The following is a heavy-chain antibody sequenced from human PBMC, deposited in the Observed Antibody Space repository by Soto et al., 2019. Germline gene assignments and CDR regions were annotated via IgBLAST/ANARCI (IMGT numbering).Heavy chain of an antibody. CDR2: INPSGGST. J-gene: IGHJ4*02. CDR3: ARYDYNGYYFDY. D-gene: IGHD4-4*01. Sequence: QVQLVQSGAEVKKPGASVKVSCKASGYTFSTYYMHWERQAPGQGYEWMGIINPSGGSTTYAQKFQGRVTMARDTATATVYMELSSLRSEDTAVYDCARYDYNGYYFDYGGQGTLVTVSS. CDR1: GYTFSTYY. V-gene: IGHV1-46*01.